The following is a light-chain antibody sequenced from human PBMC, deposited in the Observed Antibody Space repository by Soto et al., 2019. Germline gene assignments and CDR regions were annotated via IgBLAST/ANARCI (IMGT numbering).Light chain of an antibody. Sequence: ETVLTQSLGTLSLTTGERATLSCRASQSVSNNYLAWYQQKPGQAPRLLIYGASNRATGIPDRFSGSGSGTDFTLTIIRLEPEDFVMFYCYQYASPPTTFGQGTKVDIK. V-gene: IGKV3-20*01. CDR1: QSVSNNY. CDR3: YQYASPPTT. J-gene: IGKJ1*01. CDR2: GAS.